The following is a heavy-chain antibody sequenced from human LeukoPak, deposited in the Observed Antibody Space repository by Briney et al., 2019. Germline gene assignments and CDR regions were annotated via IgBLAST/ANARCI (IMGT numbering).Heavy chain of an antibody. J-gene: IGHJ4*02. D-gene: IGHD6-13*01. V-gene: IGHV1-18*04. CDR3: ARGYSSSWYGGDFDY. CDR1: GYTFTSYG. CDR2: ISAYNGNT. Sequence: ASVKVSCKASGYTFTSYGISWVRQAPGQGREWMGWISAYNGNTNYAQKLQGRVTMTTDTSTSTAYMELRSLRSDDTAVYYCARGYSSSWYGGDFDYWGQGTLVTVSS.